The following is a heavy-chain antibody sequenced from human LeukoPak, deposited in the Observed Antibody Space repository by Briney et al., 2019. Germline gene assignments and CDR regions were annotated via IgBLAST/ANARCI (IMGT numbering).Heavy chain of an antibody. Sequence: PGGSLRLSCAASGFTFSSYALSWVRQAPGKGLERVSAISGSGGSTYYADSVKGRFTISRDNSKNTLYLQMNSLRAEDTAVYYCAKETTVTTRYYLDYWGQGTLVTVSS. D-gene: IGHD4-17*01. J-gene: IGHJ4*02. CDR3: AKETTVTTRYYLDY. CDR2: ISGSGGST. CDR1: GFTFSSYA. V-gene: IGHV3-23*01.